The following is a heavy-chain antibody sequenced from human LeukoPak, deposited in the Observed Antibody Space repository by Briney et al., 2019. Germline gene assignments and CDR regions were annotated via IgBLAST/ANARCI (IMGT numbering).Heavy chain of an antibody. CDR1: GLTFSSYA. CDR3: AKLTTVTTTLKYYFDY. V-gene: IGHV3-23*01. Sequence: GGSLRLSCAASGLTFSSYAMSWVRQAPGKGLEWVSAISGSGGSTYYADSVKGRFTISRDNSKNTLYLQMNSLRAEDTAVYYCAKLTTVTTTLKYYFDYWGQGTLVTVSS. CDR2: ISGSGGST. D-gene: IGHD4-17*01. J-gene: IGHJ4*02.